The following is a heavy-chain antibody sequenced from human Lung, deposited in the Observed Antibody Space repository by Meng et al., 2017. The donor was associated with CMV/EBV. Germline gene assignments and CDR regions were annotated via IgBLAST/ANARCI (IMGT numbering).Heavy chain of an antibody. CDR1: GYTFTGYY. CDR2: INPNSGGT. CDR3: ARVYKTAPHFDP. J-gene: IGHJ5*02. D-gene: IGHD1-1*01. V-gene: IGHV1-2*02. Sequence: ASVKFSCKASGYTFTGYYLHWPRQAPGQGLEWMGWINPNSGGTTYARKFQGRVTMTRDTSINTADMELSWLTSDDTAVYYSARVYKTAPHFDPWGQGTLVTVSS.